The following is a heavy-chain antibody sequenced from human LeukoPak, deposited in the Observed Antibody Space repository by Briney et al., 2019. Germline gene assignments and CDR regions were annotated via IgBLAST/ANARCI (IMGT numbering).Heavy chain of an antibody. CDR3: VRSLERFGTRDY. D-gene: IGHD3-10*01. J-gene: IGHJ4*02. Sequence: GGSLSLSCAASEFIFGAYWMTWVRPAPGKGLEWVAHINQDGTEKYYMDSVKGRFTISRDNAKKSLFLQMNSLTAEDTALYYCVRSLERFGTRDYWGQGTLVTVSS. V-gene: IGHV3-7*01. CDR1: EFIFGAYW. CDR2: INQDGTEK.